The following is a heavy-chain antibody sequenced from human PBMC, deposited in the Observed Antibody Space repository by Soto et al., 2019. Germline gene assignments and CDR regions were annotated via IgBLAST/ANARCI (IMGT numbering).Heavy chain of an antibody. J-gene: IGHJ4*02. CDR1: GGTFSSYA. CDR3: ATGVGRTPPRY. D-gene: IGHD3-3*01. V-gene: IGHV1-69*13. Sequence: SVKVSCKASGGTFSSYAMSWVRQAPGQGLEWMGGIIPIFGTANYAQKFQGRVTITADESTSTAYMELSSLRSEDTAAYYCATGVGRTPPRYWGQGTLVTVSS. CDR2: IIPIFGTA.